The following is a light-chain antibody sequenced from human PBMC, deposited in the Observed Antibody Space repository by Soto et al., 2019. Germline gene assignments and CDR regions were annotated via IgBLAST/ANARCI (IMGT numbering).Light chain of an antibody. V-gene: IGLV3-21*02. Sequence: SYELTQPPSVIVFRGQTAMITCGGNDIARKIVHWYHQKPGHAPVLVVYDDDERPSGIPERFSRYNSGKTATMTISRVEAGDEADYYCQVCDMSSANKVYGSATKATVL. CDR1: DIARKI. J-gene: IGLJ6*01. CDR2: DDD. CDR3: QVCDMSSANKV.